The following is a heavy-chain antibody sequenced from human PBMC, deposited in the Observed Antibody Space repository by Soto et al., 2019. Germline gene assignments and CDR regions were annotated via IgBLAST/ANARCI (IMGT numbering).Heavy chain of an antibody. CDR3: ARDRSTAPDYFDF. CDR1: VGSIDNYEYY. V-gene: IGHV4-30-4*01. CDR2: IYYSGRT. J-gene: IGHJ4*02. Sequence: QVQLQESGPGLVKPSQTLSLTCTVSVGSIDNYEYYWTWILQPPGNGLEWVGYIYYSGRTNYNPSLNSRLNISLDTSKNQFSLRLTSVSAADPAMSYCARDRSTAPDYFDFWGQGTLVTVSS. D-gene: IGHD2-15*01.